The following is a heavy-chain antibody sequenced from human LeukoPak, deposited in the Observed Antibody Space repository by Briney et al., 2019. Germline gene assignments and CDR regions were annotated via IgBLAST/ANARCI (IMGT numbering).Heavy chain of an antibody. D-gene: IGHD1-7*01. V-gene: IGHV3-21*01. Sequence: GGSLRLSCAASGFTFSTFSMNWVCQTPGKGLEWVSAISGSGSDIYYADSVKGRFTISRDNPKRSLYLQMNSLRAEDTAVYYCARRTFPNDAFDVRGQGTVVTVSS. CDR3: ARRTFPNDAFDV. CDR1: GFTFSTFS. J-gene: IGHJ3*01. CDR2: ISGSGSDI.